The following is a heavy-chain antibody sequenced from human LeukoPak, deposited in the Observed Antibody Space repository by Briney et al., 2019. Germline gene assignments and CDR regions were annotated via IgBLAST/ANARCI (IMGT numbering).Heavy chain of an antibody. CDR3: STGGGVLRFL. J-gene: IGHJ4*02. Sequence: GGSLRLSCAVSGINFSNAWLSWVRQAPGKGVEWVGRIKSKKDGEITDYAAPVKGRFTISRDDSKDTLYLQMNSLKTEDTAVYYWSTGGGVLRFLGGQGTLVTVSS. CDR1: GINFSNAW. V-gene: IGHV3-15*01. CDR2: IKSKKDGEIT. D-gene: IGHD3-3*01.